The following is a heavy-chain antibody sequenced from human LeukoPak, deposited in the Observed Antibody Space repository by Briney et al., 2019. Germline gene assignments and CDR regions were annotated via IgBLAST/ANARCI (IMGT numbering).Heavy chain of an antibody. CDR2: IYPGDSDT. V-gene: IGHV5-51*01. Sequence: GESLKISCKGSGYSFTSYWIGWVRQMPGKGLEWMGIIYPGDSDTRYSPSFQGQVTISADKSISTAYLQWGSLKASDTAMYYCARKAPGARNWFDPWGQGTLVTVSS. J-gene: IGHJ5*02. D-gene: IGHD3-10*01. CDR1: GYSFTSYW. CDR3: ARKAPGARNWFDP.